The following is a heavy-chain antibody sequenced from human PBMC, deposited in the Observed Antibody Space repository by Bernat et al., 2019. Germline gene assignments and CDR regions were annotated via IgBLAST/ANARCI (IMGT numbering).Heavy chain of an antibody. CDR3: ARVGKYCSSTSCYAWDAFDI. CDR1: GFTFSSYW. CDR2: INSDGSST. J-gene: IGHJ3*02. D-gene: IGHD2-2*01. Sequence: EVQLLESGGGLVQPGGSLRLSCAASGFTFSSYWMHWVRQAPGKGLVWVSRINSDGSSTSYADSVKGRFTISRDNAKNTLYLQMNSLRAEDTAVYYCARVGKYCSSTSCYAWDAFDIWGQGTMVTVSS. V-gene: IGHV3-74*02.